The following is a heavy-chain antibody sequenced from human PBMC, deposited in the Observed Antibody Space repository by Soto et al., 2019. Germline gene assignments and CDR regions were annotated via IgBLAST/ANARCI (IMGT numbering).Heavy chain of an antibody. CDR3: ARDLVVVVAATPGGDY. CDR2: ISSSGSTI. Sequence: GGSLRLSCAASGFTFSDYYMSWIRQAPGKGLEWVSYISSSGSTIYYADSVKGRFTISRDNAKNSLYLQMNSLRAEDTAVYYCARDLVVVVAATPGGDYWGQGTLVTVSS. D-gene: IGHD2-15*01. V-gene: IGHV3-11*01. CDR1: GFTFSDYY. J-gene: IGHJ4*02.